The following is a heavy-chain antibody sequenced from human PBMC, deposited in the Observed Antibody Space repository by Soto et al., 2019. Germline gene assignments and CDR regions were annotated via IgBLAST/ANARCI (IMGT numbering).Heavy chain of an antibody. V-gene: IGHV6-1*01. CDR1: GYSVSSNSAT. CDR3: ARLIGNTWLDS. Sequence: QVQLQQSGPGLVTPSQTLSLTCAISGYSVSSNSATWDCIRQSPSRGLEWLGRTYYRSNWYNDYAVSVKSRLPINPDTSNNQLSLQLNSVTPDETAVYYCARLIGNTWLDSWGQGTLVTVSS. D-gene: IGHD2-8*01. CDR2: TYYRSNWYN. J-gene: IGHJ5*01.